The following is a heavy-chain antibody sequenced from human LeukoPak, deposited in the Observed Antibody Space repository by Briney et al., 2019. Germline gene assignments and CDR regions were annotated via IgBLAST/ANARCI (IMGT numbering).Heavy chain of an antibody. V-gene: IGHV4-59*01. J-gene: IGHJ5*02. CDR2: IYYSGST. CDR1: GGSISSYY. Sequence: SETLSLTCTVSGGSISSYYWSWIRQPPGKGLEWLGYIYYSGSTNYNPSLKSRVTISVDTSKNQFSLKLSSVTAADTAVYYCARGAEYYDFWSGYSGWFDPWGQGTLVTVSS. D-gene: IGHD3-3*01. CDR3: ARGAEYYDFWSGYSGWFDP.